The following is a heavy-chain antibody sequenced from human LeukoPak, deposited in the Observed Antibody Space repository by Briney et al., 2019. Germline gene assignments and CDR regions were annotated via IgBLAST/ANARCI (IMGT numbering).Heavy chain of an antibody. D-gene: IGHD3-3*01. CDR1: GFTFSSYS. V-gene: IGHV3-21*01. Sequence: GGSLRLSCAASGFTFSSYSMNWVRQAPGKGLEWVSSISSSSSYIYYAVSVKGRFTISRDNAKNSLYLQMNSLRAEDTAVYYCARSAYYDFWSGYYPNWFDPWGQGTLVTVSS. CDR2: ISSSSSYI. J-gene: IGHJ5*02. CDR3: ARSAYYDFWSGYYPNWFDP.